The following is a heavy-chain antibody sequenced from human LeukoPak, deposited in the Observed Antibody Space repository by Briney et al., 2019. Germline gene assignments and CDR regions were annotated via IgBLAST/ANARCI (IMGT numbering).Heavy chain of an antibody. CDR2: ISGTGTTI. V-gene: IGHV3-11*04. D-gene: IGHD3-22*01. J-gene: IGHJ4*02. CDR1: GLTFSDYY. Sequence: GGSLRLSCAASGLTFSDYYMTWIRQAPGKGLEWVSSISGTGTTIYSADSVRGRFTVSRDNAGNSLFLHMNSLRAEDTAVYYCAVQITMIVVVPYFDYWGQGTLVTVSS. CDR3: AVQITMIVVVPYFDY.